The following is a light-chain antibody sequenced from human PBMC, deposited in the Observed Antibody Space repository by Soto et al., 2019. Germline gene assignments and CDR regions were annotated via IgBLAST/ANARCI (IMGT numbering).Light chain of an antibody. CDR3: QQYGSSPFT. V-gene: IGKV3-20*01. CDR2: GTS. CDR1: QSVSSTY. Sequence: EIVLTQSPGTLSLSPRERATLSCRASQSVSSTYLAWYQQKPGQAPRLLIHGTSTRATGIPDRFSGSGSGTDFTLTISRLEPEDFAVYYCQQYGSSPFTFGQGTRLEIK. J-gene: IGKJ5*01.